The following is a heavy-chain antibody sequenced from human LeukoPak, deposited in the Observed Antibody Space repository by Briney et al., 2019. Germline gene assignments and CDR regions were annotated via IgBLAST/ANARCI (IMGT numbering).Heavy chain of an antibody. V-gene: IGHV3-21*04. CDR3: ARDSRVVVPAAKPFGDYYYGMDV. J-gene: IGHJ6*02. CDR2: ISSSSSYI. CDR1: GFTFSSYS. Sequence: GGSLRLSCAASGFTFSSYSMNWVRQAPGKGLEWVSSISSSSSYIYYADSVKGRFTISRDNAKNSLYLQMNSLRAEDTAVYYCARDSRVVVPAAKPFGDYYYGMDVWGQGTTVTVSS. D-gene: IGHD2-2*02.